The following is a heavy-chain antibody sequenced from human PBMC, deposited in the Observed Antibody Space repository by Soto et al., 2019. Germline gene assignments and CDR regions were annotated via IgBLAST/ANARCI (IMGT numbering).Heavy chain of an antibody. J-gene: IGHJ4*02. CDR2: INHSGST. CDR1: GGSFSGYY. Sequence: PSETLSLTCAVYGGSFSGYYWSWIRQPPGKGLEWIGEINHSGSTNYNPSLKSRVTISVDTSKNQFSLKLSSVTAADTAVYYCARDDSSSWTRFDYWGQGTLVTVSS. D-gene: IGHD6-13*01. CDR3: ARDDSSSWTRFDY. V-gene: IGHV4-34*01.